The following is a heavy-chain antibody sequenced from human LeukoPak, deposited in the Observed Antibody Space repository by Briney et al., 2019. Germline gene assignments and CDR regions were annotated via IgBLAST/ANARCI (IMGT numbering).Heavy chain of an antibody. V-gene: IGHV3-23*01. D-gene: IGHD4-11*01. J-gene: IGHJ4*02. CDR2: ISGSGGST. CDR1: GFTFSSYA. Sequence: QPGGSLRLSCAASGFTFSSYAMSWVRQAPGKGLEWASAISGSGGSTYYADSVKGRFTISRDNSKNTLYLQMNSLRAEDTAVYYCAKDPVMTTVTTFDYWGQGTLVTVSS. CDR3: AKDPVMTTVTTFDY.